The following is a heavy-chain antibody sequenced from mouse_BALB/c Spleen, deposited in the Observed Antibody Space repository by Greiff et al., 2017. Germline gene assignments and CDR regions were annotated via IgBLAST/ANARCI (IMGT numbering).Heavy chain of an antibody. V-gene: IGHV5-4*02. CDR3: ARAFYYDYGFAY. D-gene: IGHD2-4*01. CDR1: GFTFSDYY. CDR2: ISDGGSYT. J-gene: IGHJ3*01. Sequence: EVKVVESGGGLVKPGGSLKLSCAASGFTFSDYYMYWVRQTPEKRLEWVATISDGGSYTYYPDSVKGRFTISRDNAKNNLYLQMSSLKSEDTAMYYCARAFYYDYGFAYWGQGTLVTVSA.